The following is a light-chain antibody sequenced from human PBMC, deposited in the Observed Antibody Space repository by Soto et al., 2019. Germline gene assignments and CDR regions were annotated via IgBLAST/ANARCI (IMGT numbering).Light chain of an antibody. J-gene: IGKJ1*01. Sequence: EIVLTQSPGTLSLSPGERATLSCWASQRIAGGYLAWYQHKPGQAPRLLFYGASNRATGIPDRFRGSGSGTDFALTINRLEPEDFVVYYCHQYVASPRTFGQGTKVEMK. CDR1: QRIAGGY. CDR3: HQYVASPRT. V-gene: IGKV3-20*01. CDR2: GAS.